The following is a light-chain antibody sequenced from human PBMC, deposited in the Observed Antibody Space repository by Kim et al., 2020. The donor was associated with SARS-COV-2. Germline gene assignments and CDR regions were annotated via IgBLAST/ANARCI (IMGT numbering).Light chain of an antibody. CDR3: QHYVIVPLT. V-gene: IGKV3-15*01. Sequence: EIVMTQSPATLSVSPGERATLSCRASRSVSSHLAWYQQKPGQGPRLLIYGASTRATGVPDRFSGSGSGTDFTLTISSLHSEDFAVYYCQHYVIVPLTFGGGTKVDIK. J-gene: IGKJ4*01. CDR1: RSVSSH. CDR2: GAS.